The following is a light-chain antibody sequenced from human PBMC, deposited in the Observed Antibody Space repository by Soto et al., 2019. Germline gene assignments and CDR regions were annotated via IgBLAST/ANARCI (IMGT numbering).Light chain of an antibody. V-gene: IGLV2-14*01. J-gene: IGLJ1*01. CDR3: SAYTSRSTLYV. CDR1: SSDVGDYNY. CDR2: EVR. Sequence: QSALTQPASVSGSPGQSITISCTGTSSDVGDYNYVSWYQQHPGKAPKLMIYEVRNRPSGVSNRFSGSKSGNTASLTISGLQAEDEADYYCSAYTSRSTLYVFGTGTKLTV.